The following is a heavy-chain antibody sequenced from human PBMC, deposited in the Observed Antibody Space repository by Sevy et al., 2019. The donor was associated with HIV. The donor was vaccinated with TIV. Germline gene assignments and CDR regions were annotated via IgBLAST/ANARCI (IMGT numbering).Heavy chain of an antibody. CDR3: ARSPPIVVVPGAPSWFDP. V-gene: IGHV4-34*01. CDR2: INHSGST. D-gene: IGHD2-2*01. CDR1: GGSFSGYY. Sequence: SETLSLTCAVHGGSFSGYYWNWIRQPPGKGLEWIGEINHSGSTNYNPSLKSRVTISVDTSKNQFSLKLSSVTAADTAVYYCARSPPIVVVPGAPSWFDPSGQGTLVTVSS. J-gene: IGHJ5*02.